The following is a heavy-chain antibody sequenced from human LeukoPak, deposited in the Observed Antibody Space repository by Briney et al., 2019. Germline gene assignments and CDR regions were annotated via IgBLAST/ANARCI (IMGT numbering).Heavy chain of an antibody. J-gene: IGHJ4*02. D-gene: IGHD2-21*02. CDR3: ARDGRAYCGGDCYSAPYYFDY. CDR2: IYHSGST. Sequence: SETLSLTCAVSGYSISSGYYWGWIRQPPGKGLEGIGSIYHSGSTYYNPSLKSRVTISVDTSKNQFSLKLSSVTAADTAVYYCARDGRAYCGGDCYSAPYYFDYWGQGTLVTVSS. V-gene: IGHV4-38-2*02. CDR1: GYSISSGYY.